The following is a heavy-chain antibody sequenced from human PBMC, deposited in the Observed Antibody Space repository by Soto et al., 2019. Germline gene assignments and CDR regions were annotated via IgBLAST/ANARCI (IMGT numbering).Heavy chain of an antibody. J-gene: IGHJ5*02. CDR1: GGSISSSSYY. V-gene: IGHV4-39*01. CDR3: ASPKIAFYNWFDP. CDR2: IYYSGST. Sequence: QLQLQESGPGLVRPSETLSLTCTVSGGSISSSSYYWGWIRQPPGKGLEWIGSIYYSGSTYYNPSLKSRVTISVATSKNQFSLKLSSVTAADTAVYYCASPKIAFYNWFDPWGQGTLVTVSS. D-gene: IGHD3-3*02.